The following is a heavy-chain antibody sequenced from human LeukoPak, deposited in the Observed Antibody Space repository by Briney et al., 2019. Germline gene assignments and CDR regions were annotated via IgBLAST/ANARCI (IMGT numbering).Heavy chain of an antibody. CDR1: GFTFSSYT. J-gene: IGHJ6*03. V-gene: IGHV3-21*01. CDR3: ARVGASSSWYGSYYYYYMDV. D-gene: IGHD6-13*01. Sequence: GESLRLSCAASGFTFSSYTMSWVRQAPGKGLEWVSLISNSGSYIYYAESMKGRVTISRDNAKNSLFLQMNSLRDEDTALYYYARVGASSSWYGSYYYYYMDVWGMGTTVTVFS. CDR2: ISNSGSYI.